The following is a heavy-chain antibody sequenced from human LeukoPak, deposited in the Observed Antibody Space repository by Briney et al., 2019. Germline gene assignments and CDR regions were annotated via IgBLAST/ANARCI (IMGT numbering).Heavy chain of an antibody. CDR2: ISGAGSNT. J-gene: IGHJ4*02. D-gene: IGHD3-22*01. V-gene: IGHV3-23*01. Sequence: PGGSLRLSCAASGFTFSTYAMSWVRQAPGRGLEWVSAISGAGSNTYYAEFVKGRFTISRDNSKNTLYLQMNSLRAEDTAVYYCAKVPYYDSSGYFDYWGQGTLVTVSS. CDR3: AKVPYYDSSGYFDY. CDR1: GFTFSTYA.